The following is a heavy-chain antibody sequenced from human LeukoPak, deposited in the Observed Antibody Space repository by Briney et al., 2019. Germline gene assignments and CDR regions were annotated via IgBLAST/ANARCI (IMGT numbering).Heavy chain of an antibody. Sequence: PSETLSLTCTVSGYSISSGYYWGWIRQPPGKGLEWIGSIYHSGSTYYNPSLKSRVTISVDTSKNQFSLKLSSVTAADTAVYYCARESMGDYGDFWGQGTLVTVSS. CDR1: GYSISSGYY. V-gene: IGHV4-38-2*02. D-gene: IGHD2-21*01. CDR2: IYHSGST. CDR3: ARESMGDYGDF. J-gene: IGHJ4*02.